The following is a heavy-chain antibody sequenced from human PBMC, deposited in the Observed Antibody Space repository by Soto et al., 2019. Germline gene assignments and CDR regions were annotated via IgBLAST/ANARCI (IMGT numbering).Heavy chain of an antibody. CDR1: GGSISSSSYY. D-gene: IGHD6-19*01. J-gene: IGHJ5*02. V-gene: IGHV4-39*01. Sequence: SETLSLTCTVSGGSISSSSYYWGWIRQPPGKGLEWIGSIYYSGSTYYNPSLKSRVTISVDTSKNQFSLKLSSVTAADTAVYYCARLEAGNWFDPWGQGTLVTVSS. CDR3: ARLEAGNWFDP. CDR2: IYYSGST.